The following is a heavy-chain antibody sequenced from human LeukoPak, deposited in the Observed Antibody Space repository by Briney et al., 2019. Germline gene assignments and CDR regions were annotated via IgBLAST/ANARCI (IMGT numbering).Heavy chain of an antibody. J-gene: IGHJ4*02. CDR2: IYYSGST. D-gene: IGHD5-24*01. CDR1: GGSISSGDYY. Sequence: LSLTCTVSGGSISSGDYYWSWIRQPPGKGLEWIGYIYYSGSTYYNPSLKSRVTISVDTSKNQFSLKLSSVTAADTAVYYCARGGDGYNPFDYWGQGTLVTVSS. CDR3: ARGGDGYNPFDY. V-gene: IGHV4-30-4*01.